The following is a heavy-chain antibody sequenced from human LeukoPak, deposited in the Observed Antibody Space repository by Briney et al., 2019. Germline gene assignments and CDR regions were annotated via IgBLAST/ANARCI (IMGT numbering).Heavy chain of an antibody. CDR1: GFTFTSSA. J-gene: IGHJ4*02. Sequence: SVKVSCKASGFTFTSSAMQWVRQARGQRLEWIGWIVVGSGNTNYAQKFQGRVTMTRDMSTSTVYMELSSLRSEDTAVYYCARRRRYNDYADYWGQGTLVTVSS. CDR3: ARRRRYNDYADY. CDR2: IVVGSGNT. D-gene: IGHD3-9*01. V-gene: IGHV1-58*02.